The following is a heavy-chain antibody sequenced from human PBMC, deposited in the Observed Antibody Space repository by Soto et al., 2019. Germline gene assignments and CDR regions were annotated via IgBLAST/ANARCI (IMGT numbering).Heavy chain of an antibody. V-gene: IGHV1-18*01. J-gene: IGHJ4*02. CDR1: GYTFTSYG. CDR3: ASGESLAYYDVWSGYPTLDY. CDR2: ISAYNGNT. D-gene: IGHD3-3*01. Sequence: ASVKVSCKASGYTFTSYGISWVRQAPGQGLEWMEWISAYNGNTNYAQKLQGRVTMTTDTSTSTAYMELRSLRSDDTAVYYCASGESLAYYDVWSGYPTLDYWGQGTLVTVSS.